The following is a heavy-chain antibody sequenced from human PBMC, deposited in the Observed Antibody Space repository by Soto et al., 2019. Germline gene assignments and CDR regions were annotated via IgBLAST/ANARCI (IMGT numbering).Heavy chain of an antibody. D-gene: IGHD1-26*01. J-gene: IGHJ6*03. CDR2: SFYSGST. CDR1: GNSINNFY. CDR3: ARSANTYLNYMDV. V-gene: IGHV4-59*01. Sequence: PSETLSLTCTVSGNSINNFYWTWIRLLPGKGLEWIGYSFYSGSTDYNPSLKSRVTISVDMSKNQFSLKLTSVTAADTAFYYCARSANTYLNYMDVWGKGPLVTVSS.